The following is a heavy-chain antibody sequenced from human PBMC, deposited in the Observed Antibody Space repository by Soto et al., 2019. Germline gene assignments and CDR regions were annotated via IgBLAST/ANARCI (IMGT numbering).Heavy chain of an antibody. Sequence: QVQLQQWGAGLLKPSETLSLTCAVYGGSFSGYIWSWIRQTPGKGLQWIGQINHSGSANYNPSLKSPVTISVHTSNSQFSLELSSVTAADTAVYYCARGLISGSHYSGGWYYFDYWGQGTLVTVSS. J-gene: IGHJ4*02. V-gene: IGHV4-34*01. CDR2: INHSGSA. D-gene: IGHD1-26*01. CDR3: ARGLISGSHYSGGWYYFDY. CDR1: GGSFSGYI.